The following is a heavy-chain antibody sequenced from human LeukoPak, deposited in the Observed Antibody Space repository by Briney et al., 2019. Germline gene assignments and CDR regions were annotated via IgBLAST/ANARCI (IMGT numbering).Heavy chain of an antibody. CDR2: TYYRSEWYT. Sequence: SQTLSLTCAISGDGISSNSAAWNWIRYSPSRGLEWLGRTYYRSEWYTDYAVSVKSRITVNPDTSKNQFPLQLNSVTPEDTAVYYCARFNYNGNGDYWGQGTLVTVSS. V-gene: IGHV6-1*01. CDR3: ARFNYNGNGDY. D-gene: IGHD4-23*01. J-gene: IGHJ4*02. CDR1: GDGISSNSAA.